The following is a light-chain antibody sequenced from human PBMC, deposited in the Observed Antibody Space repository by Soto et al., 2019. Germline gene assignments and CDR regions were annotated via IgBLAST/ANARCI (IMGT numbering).Light chain of an antibody. CDR3: CSYAGSVV. CDR2: EVN. Sequence: QSALTQPASVSGSPGQSITISCTGTSSDVGSYNLVSWYQQHPGKAPKLMIYEVNKQPSGVSNRFSGSKSGNTASLTISGLQAEDEADYYCCSYAGSVVFGGGTKLTVL. V-gene: IGLV2-23*02. CDR1: SSDVGSYNL. J-gene: IGLJ2*01.